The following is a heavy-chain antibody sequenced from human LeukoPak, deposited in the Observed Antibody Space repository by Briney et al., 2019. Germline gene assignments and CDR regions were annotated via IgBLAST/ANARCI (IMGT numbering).Heavy chain of an antibody. V-gene: IGHV3-7*01. J-gene: IGHJ4*02. D-gene: IGHD3-22*01. CDR1: AFTFSSYW. Sequence: PGGSLRLSCAASAFTFSSYWMSWVRQAPGKGLEWVANIKEDGSEQYYVDSLKGRFTISRDNAKNSLYLQMNSLRAEDTVVYYCVRDSYSRDLDYWGQGTLVTVSS. CDR3: VRDSYSRDLDY. CDR2: IKEDGSEQ.